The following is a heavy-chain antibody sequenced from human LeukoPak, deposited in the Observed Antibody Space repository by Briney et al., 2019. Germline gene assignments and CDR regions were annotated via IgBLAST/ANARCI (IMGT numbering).Heavy chain of an antibody. J-gene: IGHJ3*02. CDR3: AGEEAAQDFDAFHI. D-gene: IGHD3-10*01. CDR1: GDSFSDCY. V-gene: IGHV4-34*01. CDR2: INHSGTT. Sequence: PSETLSLTCAVYGDSFSDCYWSWIRQPPGKGPEWIGEINHSGTTNSHPSLKSRVTISADTSKNQVSLKLASVTAADTAVYYCAGEEAAQDFDAFHIWGQGTMVTASS.